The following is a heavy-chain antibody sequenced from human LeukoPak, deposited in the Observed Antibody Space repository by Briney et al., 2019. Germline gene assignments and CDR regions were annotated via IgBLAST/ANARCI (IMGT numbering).Heavy chain of an antibody. D-gene: IGHD6-13*01. CDR1: GFTFSSYW. J-gene: IGHJ4*01. CDR3: ARDGTAPGLYFDL. V-gene: IGHV3-7*01. Sequence: PGGSLRLSCAVSGFTFSSYWMNWVHQAPGKGLEWVASIRQDGNEKSYVDSVKGRFTISRDNTKDSLYLQIDSLRAEDTAMYFCARDGTAPGLYFDLWGQGTLVTVSS. CDR2: IRQDGNEK.